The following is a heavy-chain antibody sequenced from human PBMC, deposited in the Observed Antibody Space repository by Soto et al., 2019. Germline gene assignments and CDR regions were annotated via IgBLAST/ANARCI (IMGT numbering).Heavy chain of an antibody. J-gene: IGHJ6*04. CDR3: GGVRGVNAPGSRGMDV. CDR1: GFTLSSNY. CDR2: IYIGGST. D-gene: IGHD3-10*01. Sequence: EVQPVESGGGLVQPRGSLRLSCAASGFTLSSNYMSSVRQAPGKGLERVSVIYIGGSTDYADSVKGRFTISRHNSKNRLYLQMNSLRAEDTAVYYCGGVRGVNAPGSRGMDVWGKGTTVTVSS. V-gene: IGHV3-53*04.